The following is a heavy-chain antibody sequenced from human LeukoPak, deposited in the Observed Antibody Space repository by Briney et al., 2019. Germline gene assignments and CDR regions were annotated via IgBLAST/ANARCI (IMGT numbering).Heavy chain of an antibody. CDR3: AKINNDDDY. CDR2: ISPDGKIE. CDR1: GFTFTTFG. Sequence: GGSLRLSCAASGFTFTTFGIHWVRQAPGKGLEGVAAISPDGKIEYYTDSVKGRFTVSRDNSKNMIYLQMNSLRGEDSAVYFCAKINNDDDYWGQGALVTVSS. J-gene: IGHJ4*02. D-gene: IGHD1/OR15-1a*01. V-gene: IGHV3-30*18.